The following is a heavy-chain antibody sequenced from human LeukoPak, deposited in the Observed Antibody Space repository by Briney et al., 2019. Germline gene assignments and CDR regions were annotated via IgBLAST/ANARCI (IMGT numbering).Heavy chain of an antibody. V-gene: IGHV3-48*03. D-gene: IGHD6-13*01. CDR3: AKVRRAYSSSWYFDY. J-gene: IGHJ4*02. CDR2: ISSSGSTI. CDR1: GFTFSSYE. Sequence: GGSLRLSCAASGFTFSSYEMNWVRQAPGKGLEWVSYISSSGSTIYYADSVKGRFTISRDNSKNTLYLQMNSLRAEDTALYYCAKVRRAYSSSWYFDYWGQGTLVTVSS.